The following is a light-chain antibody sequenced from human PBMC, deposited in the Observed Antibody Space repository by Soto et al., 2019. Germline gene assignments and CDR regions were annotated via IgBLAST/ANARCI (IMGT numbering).Light chain of an antibody. V-gene: IGLV2-14*01. CDR3: SSYTSSSTYV. Sequence: QSALTQPASVSGSPGQSITISCTGTSSDVGGYNYVSWYQQHPGKAPKLMIYEVSNRPIGVSNRLSGSKSGNTASLTISGLQAEDEADYYCSSYTSSSTYVFGTGTKVTVL. J-gene: IGLJ1*01. CDR1: SSDVGGYNY. CDR2: EVS.